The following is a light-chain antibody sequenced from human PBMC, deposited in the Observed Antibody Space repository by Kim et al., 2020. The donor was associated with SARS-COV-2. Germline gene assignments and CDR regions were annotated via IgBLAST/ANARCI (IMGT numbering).Light chain of an antibody. CDR2: DAS. CDR3: QQYDTDPNT. Sequence: SASVGDRVTITCRASQSISSWLAWYQQKPGKAPNLLIYDASSLESGVPSRFSGRGSGTEFTLTISSLQPDDFATYYCQQYDTDPNTFGQGTKLEI. CDR1: QSISSW. V-gene: IGKV1-5*01. J-gene: IGKJ2*01.